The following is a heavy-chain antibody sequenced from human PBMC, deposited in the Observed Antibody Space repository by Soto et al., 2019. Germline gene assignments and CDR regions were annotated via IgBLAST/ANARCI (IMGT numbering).Heavy chain of an antibody. V-gene: IGHV1-2*04. J-gene: IGHJ6*02. D-gene: IGHD5-12*01. Sequence: GASVKVSCKASGYTFGGYYMHWVRQAPGQGLEWVGWINPNSGGTNYAQNFQGWVTLTRDTSISTAYMELSRLKSDDTAVYYCTRPKNELRFYSYNGIDVWGQGTLVTVSS. CDR1: GYTFGGYY. CDR3: TRPKNELRFYSYNGIDV. CDR2: INPNSGGT.